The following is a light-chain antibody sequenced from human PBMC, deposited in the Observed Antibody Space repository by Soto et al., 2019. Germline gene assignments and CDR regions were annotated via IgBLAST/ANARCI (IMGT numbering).Light chain of an antibody. CDR1: SSDVGGYNY. J-gene: IGLJ7*01. Sequence: QSALTQPASVSGSPGQSITISCSGTSSDVGGYNYVSWYQQHPGKAPKLMMYEVTNRPSGVSDRFSGSKSGNTASLTISGLQAEDEADYFCRSYTSSTPLIFGGGTQLTVL. CDR3: RSYTSSTPLI. V-gene: IGLV2-14*01. CDR2: EVT.